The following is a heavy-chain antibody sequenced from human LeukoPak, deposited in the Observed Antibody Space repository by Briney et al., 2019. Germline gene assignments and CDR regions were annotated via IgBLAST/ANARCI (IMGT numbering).Heavy chain of an antibody. Sequence: SETLSLTCTVSGVSISSYYWSWIRQPPGKGLEWIGCISYSGSPTYNPSLKSRVTISVDTSKNQFSLKVTSVTAADTAVYYCARGVTTGLDWFDPWGQGTLVTVSS. D-gene: IGHD2-21*02. CDR1: GVSISSYY. V-gene: IGHV4-59*01. CDR3: ARGVTTGLDWFDP. J-gene: IGHJ5*02. CDR2: ISYSGSP.